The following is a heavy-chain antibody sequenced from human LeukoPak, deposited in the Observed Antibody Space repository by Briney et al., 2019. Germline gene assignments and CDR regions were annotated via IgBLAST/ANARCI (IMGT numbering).Heavy chain of an antibody. D-gene: IGHD6-19*01. Sequence: GSLRLSCAASGFTFSSYAMSWIRQPPGKGLEWIGEINHSGSTNYNPSLKSRVTISVDTSKNQFSLKLSSVTAADTAVYYCASLAVAPPWSDVWGQGTTVTVSS. CDR2: INHSGST. CDR1: GFTFSSYA. CDR3: ASLAVAPPWSDV. J-gene: IGHJ6*02. V-gene: IGHV4-34*01.